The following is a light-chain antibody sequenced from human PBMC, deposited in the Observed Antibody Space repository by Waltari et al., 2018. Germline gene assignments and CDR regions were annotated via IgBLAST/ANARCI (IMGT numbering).Light chain of an antibody. Sequence: AIRMTQSPSSLSASTGDRVTITCRASQGFSSYLAWYQQKPGKAPKLLIYAASTLQTGVPSRFSGSGSGTEFTLTISCLQSEDFATYYCQQYYSYPRTFGQGTKVEIK. V-gene: IGKV1-8*01. J-gene: IGKJ1*01. CDR3: QQYYSYPRT. CDR1: QGFSSY. CDR2: AAS.